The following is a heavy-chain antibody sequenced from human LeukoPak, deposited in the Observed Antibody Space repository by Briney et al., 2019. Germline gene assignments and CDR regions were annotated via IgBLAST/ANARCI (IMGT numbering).Heavy chain of an antibody. CDR3: ARGGLRYCSSTSCRTPYFDY. CDR2: INHSGST. D-gene: IGHD2-2*01. J-gene: IGHJ4*02. CDR1: GGSFSGYY. Sequence: SETLSLTCAVYGGSFSGYYWSWIRQPPGKGLEWIGEINHSGSTNYNPSLKSRVTISVDTSKNQFSLKLSSVTAADTAVYYCARGGLRYCSSTSCRTPYFDYWGQGTLVTVSS. V-gene: IGHV4-34*01.